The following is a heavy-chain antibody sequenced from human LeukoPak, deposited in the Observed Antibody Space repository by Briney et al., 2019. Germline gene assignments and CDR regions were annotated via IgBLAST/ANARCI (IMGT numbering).Heavy chain of an antibody. CDR1: GGSISSGDYY. CDR2: IYYSGST. CDR3: ARFAWTETFAY. Sequence: SETLSLTCTVSGGSISSGDYYWSWIRQPPGKGLEWIGYIYYSGSTYYNPSLKSRVTISVDTSKNQFSLKLSSVTAADTAVYYWARFAWTETFAYGGQEPWVPVP. V-gene: IGHV4-30-4*01. J-gene: IGHJ4*02. D-gene: IGHD3/OR15-3a*01.